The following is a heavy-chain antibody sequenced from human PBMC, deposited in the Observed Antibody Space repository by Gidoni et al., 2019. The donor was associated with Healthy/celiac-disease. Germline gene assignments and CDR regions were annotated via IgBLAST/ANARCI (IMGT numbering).Heavy chain of an antibody. Sequence: QVQLQESGPGLVKPSEPLSLTCTVSGGSLSSYYWSWIRQPPGKGLEWIGYIYYSGSTNYNPSLKSLVTISVETSKNQFSLKLSSVTAADTAVYYCARDSSGLAALAGYYYYMDVWGKGTTVTVSS. J-gene: IGHJ6*03. D-gene: IGHD3-22*01. CDR1: GGSLSSYY. CDR3: ARDSSGLAALAGYYYYMDV. CDR2: IYYSGST. V-gene: IGHV4-59*01.